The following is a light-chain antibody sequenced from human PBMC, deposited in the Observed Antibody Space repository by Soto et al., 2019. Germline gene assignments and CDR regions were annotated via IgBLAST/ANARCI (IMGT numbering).Light chain of an antibody. J-gene: IGLJ1*01. CDR1: SSDVGTYNY. V-gene: IGLV2-14*01. Sequence: QSALAHPASVSWSPGQSITISCTGTSSDVGTYNYVSWYQQHPGKAPKLMIYEVNNRPSGVSNRFSGSKSGNTASLTISGLQAEEEADYYCCSYTSSSNYVFGTGTKVTVL. CDR2: EVN. CDR3: CSYTSSSNYV.